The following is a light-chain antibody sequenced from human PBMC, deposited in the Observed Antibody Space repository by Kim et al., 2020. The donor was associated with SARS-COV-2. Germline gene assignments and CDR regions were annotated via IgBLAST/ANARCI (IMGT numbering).Light chain of an antibody. CDR1: QSISSY. J-gene: IGKJ2*01. V-gene: IGKV1-39*01. CDR3: QQSYSTPYT. Sequence: SASVGDRVTITCRARQSISSYLNWYQQKPGNAPALLIYAASSLQSGVPSRLSGSGSGTDFTLTISSLQPEDFAAYYCQQSYSTPYTFGQGTKLEI. CDR2: AAS.